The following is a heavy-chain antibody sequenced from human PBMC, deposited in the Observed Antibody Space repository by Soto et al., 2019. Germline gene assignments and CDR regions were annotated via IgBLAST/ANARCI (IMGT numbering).Heavy chain of an antibody. J-gene: IGHJ4*02. CDR3: ARYYYDSSGSLN. CDR2: IYYSGST. Sequence: PSETLSLTCTVSGGSISSGGYYWSWIRQHPGKGLEWIGYIYYSGSTYYNPSLKSRVTISVDTSKNQFSLKLSSVTAADTAVYYCARYYYDSSGSLNWGQGTLVTVSS. V-gene: IGHV4-31*03. D-gene: IGHD3-22*01. CDR1: GGSISSGGYY.